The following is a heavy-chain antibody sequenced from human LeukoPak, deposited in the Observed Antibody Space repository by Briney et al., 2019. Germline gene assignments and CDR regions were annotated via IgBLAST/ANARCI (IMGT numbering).Heavy chain of an antibody. CDR1: GGSISSGGNY. Sequence: SQTLSLTCTVSGGSISSGGNYWSWIRQHPGKGLEWIGYIYYSGSTYYNPSLKSRVTISVDTSKNQFSLKLSSVTAADTAVYYCARTYSSSHYGMDVWGQGTTVTVSS. D-gene: IGHD6-6*01. CDR3: ARTYSSSHYGMDV. J-gene: IGHJ6*02. CDR2: IYYSGST. V-gene: IGHV4-31*03.